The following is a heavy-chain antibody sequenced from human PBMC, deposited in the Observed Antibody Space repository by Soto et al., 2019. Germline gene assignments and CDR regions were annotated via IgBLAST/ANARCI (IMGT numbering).Heavy chain of an antibody. CDR3: AKDLTPYNWNSIDY. Sequence: PGGSLRLSCAASGFTFSSYAMSWVRQAPGKGLEWVSAISGSGGSTYYADSVKGRFTISRDNSKNTLYLQMNSLRAEDTAVYYCAKDLTPYNWNSIDYWGQGTLVTVSS. J-gene: IGHJ4*02. CDR1: GFTFSSYA. V-gene: IGHV3-23*01. CDR2: ISGSGGST. D-gene: IGHD1-7*01.